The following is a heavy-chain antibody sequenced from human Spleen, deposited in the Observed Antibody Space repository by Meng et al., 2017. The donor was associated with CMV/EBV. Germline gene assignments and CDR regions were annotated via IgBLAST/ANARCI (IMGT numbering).Heavy chain of an antibody. CDR2: ITWNGGST. D-gene: IGHD1-26*01. V-gene: IGHV3-20*03. CDR1: CFIFDDVG. J-gene: IGHJ4*02. CDR3: ARLGSGRYFYFDY. Sequence: AAFCFIFDDVGMRWVPPVPGQGLVSFSGITWNGGSTNYADSVRGRFTISRDNTKNSLYLEMNSLRAEDTALYYCARLGSGRYFYFDYWGQGTLVTVSS.